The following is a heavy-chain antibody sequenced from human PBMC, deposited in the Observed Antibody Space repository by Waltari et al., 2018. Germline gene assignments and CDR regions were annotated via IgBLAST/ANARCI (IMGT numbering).Heavy chain of an antibody. Sequence: QVQLQESGPGLVKPAETLSLTCTVSDGSISSYYWSWIREAPGKGLEWIVYIYYSGSTHYHPSLKSRVTISVDTSKNQFSLKLSSVTAADTAVYYCARRQGIAAAGYGMDVWGQGTTVTVSS. J-gene: IGHJ6*02. V-gene: IGHV4-59*01. CDR1: DGSISSYY. CDR3: ARRQGIAAAGYGMDV. CDR2: IYYSGST. D-gene: IGHD6-13*01.